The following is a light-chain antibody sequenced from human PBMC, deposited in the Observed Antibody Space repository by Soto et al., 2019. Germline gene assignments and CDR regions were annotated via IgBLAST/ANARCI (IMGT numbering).Light chain of an antibody. V-gene: IGLV1-44*01. CDR2: SDD. J-gene: IGLJ3*02. CDR3: ASWEDSLNGWV. Sequence: QSVLTQPPSASGTPGQRVTISGSGSSSNVGSNTVSWYQQLPGTAPKVLIYSDDQRPSGVPDRFSGSRSGSSASLAISGLPPGDEADFYCASWEDSLNGWVIRGGTKLTVL. CDR1: SSNVGSNT.